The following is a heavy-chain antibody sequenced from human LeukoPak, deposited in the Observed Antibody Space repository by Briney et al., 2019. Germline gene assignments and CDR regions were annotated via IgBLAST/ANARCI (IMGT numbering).Heavy chain of an antibody. D-gene: IGHD2-2*01. Sequence: GGSLRLSCAASGFTFSSYSMIWVRQASGKGLEWVSSISSTSTYIYYAESAKGRFTISRDNAKNSLNLQMNSLRAEDTAVYYCARVLGGYCSGTLCAFDIWGQGTMVTVSS. J-gene: IGHJ3*02. CDR3: ARVLGGYCSGTLCAFDI. CDR2: ISSTSTYI. V-gene: IGHV3-21*01. CDR1: GFTFSSYS.